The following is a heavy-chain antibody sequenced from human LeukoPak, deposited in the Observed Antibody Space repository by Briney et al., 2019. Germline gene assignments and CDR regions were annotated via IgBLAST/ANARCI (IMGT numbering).Heavy chain of an antibody. CDR3: AKGFYDNSASGVFDI. J-gene: IGHJ3*02. CDR1: GFTFSSFA. Sequence: GGSLRLSCAASGFTFSSFATSWVRQAPGKGLEWVSGISASGGSTYYADSVKGRSTISRDNSKNTLYLQMNSLRAEDTAVYYCAKGFYDNSASGVFDIWGQGTMVTVSS. D-gene: IGHD3-22*01. V-gene: IGHV3-23*01. CDR2: ISASGGST.